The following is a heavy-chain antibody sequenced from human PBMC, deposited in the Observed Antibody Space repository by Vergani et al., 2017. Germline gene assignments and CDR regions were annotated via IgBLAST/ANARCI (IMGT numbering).Heavy chain of an antibody. CDR1: GFTFSSYA. J-gene: IGHJ4*02. CDR3: ANIAAAGYYFDY. V-gene: IGHV3-30*01. CDR2: ISDDGSNK. Sequence: QVQLVESGGGVVQPGRSLRLSCAASGFTFSSYAMHWVRQAPGKGLEWVAVISDDGSNKYYADSVKGRFTISRDNSKNTLYLQMNSLRAEDTAVYYCANIAAAGYYFDYWGQGTLVTVSS. D-gene: IGHD6-13*01.